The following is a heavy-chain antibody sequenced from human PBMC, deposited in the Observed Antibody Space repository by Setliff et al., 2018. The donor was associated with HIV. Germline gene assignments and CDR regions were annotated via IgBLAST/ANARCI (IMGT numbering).Heavy chain of an antibody. CDR3: AKFPCSSSSCYGGYYYYYMGV. CDR1: GFTFSSYG. CDR2: IWYDGSNK. V-gene: IGHV3-33*08. D-gene: IGHD2-2*01. J-gene: IGHJ6*03. Sequence: GGSLRLSCAASGFTFSSYGMHWVRQAPGKGLEWVAVIWYDGSNKYYADSVKGRFTISRDNSKNTLSLQMNSLRAEDTAVYYCAKFPCSSSSCYGGYYYYYMGVWGKGSTVTVSS.